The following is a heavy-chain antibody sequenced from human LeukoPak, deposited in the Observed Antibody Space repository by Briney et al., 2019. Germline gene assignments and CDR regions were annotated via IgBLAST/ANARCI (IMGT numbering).Heavy chain of an antibody. CDR3: ARAKFLSFDY. D-gene: IGHD2-21*01. V-gene: IGHV4-39*07. J-gene: IGHJ4*02. CDR2: IYYSGST. Sequence: PSETLSLTCTVSGGSISSSSYYWGWIRQPPGKGLEWIGSIYYSGSTYYNPSLKSRVTISIDKSKNQFSLEVSSVTAADTAVYYCARAKFLSFDYWGQGTLVTVSS. CDR1: GGSISSSSYY.